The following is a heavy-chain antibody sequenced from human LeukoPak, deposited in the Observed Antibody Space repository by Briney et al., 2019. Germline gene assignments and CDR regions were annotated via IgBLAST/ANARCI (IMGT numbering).Heavy chain of an antibody. CDR2: INHSGST. CDR1: GGSFSGYY. V-gene: IGHV4-34*01. Sequence: MTSETLSLNCAVYGGSFSGYYWSWIRQPTGKGLEWIGEINHSGSTNYNPSLKSRVTISVDTSKNQFSLKLSSVTAADTAVYYCVKRTLYYGMDVWGQGTTVTVSS. J-gene: IGHJ6*02. CDR3: VKRTLYYGMDV.